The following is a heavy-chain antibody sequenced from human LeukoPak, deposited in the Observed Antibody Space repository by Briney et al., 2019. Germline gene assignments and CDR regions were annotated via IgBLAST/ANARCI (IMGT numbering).Heavy chain of an antibody. CDR1: GFTFSSYG. CDR3: ARSRNWGRVSESYYYYYGMDV. V-gene: IGHV3-30*03. Sequence: GRSLRLSCAASGFTFSSYGMHWVRQAPGKGLEWVAVISYDGSNKYYADSVKGRFTISRDNSKNTLYLQMNSLRAEDTAVYYCARSRNWGRVSESYYYYYGMDVWGQGTTVTVSS. J-gene: IGHJ6*02. D-gene: IGHD7-27*01. CDR2: ISYDGSNK.